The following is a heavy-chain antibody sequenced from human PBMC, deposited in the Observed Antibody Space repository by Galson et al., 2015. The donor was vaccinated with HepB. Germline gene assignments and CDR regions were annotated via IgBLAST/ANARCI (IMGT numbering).Heavy chain of an antibody. V-gene: IGHV7-4-1*02. CDR1: GYTFTSYA. J-gene: IGHJ5*02. Sequence: SVKVSCKASGYTFTSYAMNWVRQAPGQGLEWMGWINTNTGNPTYAQGFTGRFVFSLDTSVSTAYLQISSLKAEDTAVYYCARGRCSGGSCSTRRFDPWGQGTLVTVSS. D-gene: IGHD2-15*01. CDR3: ARGRCSGGSCSTRRFDP. CDR2: INTNTGNP.